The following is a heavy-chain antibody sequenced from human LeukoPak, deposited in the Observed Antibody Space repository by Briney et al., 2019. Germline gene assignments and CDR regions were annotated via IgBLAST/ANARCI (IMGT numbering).Heavy chain of an antibody. CDR1: GGSISSYY. D-gene: IGHD3-3*01. Sequence: SETLSLTCTVSGGSISSYYWSWIRQPAGKGLEWIGRIYTSGSTNYNPSLKSRVTMSVDTSKNQFSLKLSSVTAADTAVYYCARGTGFWSGYYTVGVDDYYYYYMDVWGKGTTVTVSS. CDR2: IYTSGST. CDR3: ARGTGFWSGYYTVGVDDYYYYYMDV. V-gene: IGHV4-4*07. J-gene: IGHJ6*03.